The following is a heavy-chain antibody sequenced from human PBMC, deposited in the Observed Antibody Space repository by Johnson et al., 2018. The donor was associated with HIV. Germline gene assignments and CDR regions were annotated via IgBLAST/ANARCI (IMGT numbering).Heavy chain of an antibody. J-gene: IGHJ3*02. D-gene: IGHD3-10*01. V-gene: IGHV3-66*02. CDR3: YCTDHCGAGSGSYQI. Sequence: VQLVESGGVVVQPGGSLRLSCAASGFTFDDYGMSWVRQAPGKGLEWVSLIYSGGSTYYADSVKGRFTISRDNSKNTLYLQMTSLRQDETAVYSCYCTDHCGAGSGSYQIWGQGTMVTVSS. CDR1: GFTFDDYG. CDR2: IYSGGST.